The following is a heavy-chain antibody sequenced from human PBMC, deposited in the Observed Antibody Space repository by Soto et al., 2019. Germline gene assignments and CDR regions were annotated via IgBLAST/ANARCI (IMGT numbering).Heavy chain of an antibody. J-gene: IGHJ4*02. CDR3: ARTATKKELAVAWYETDY. D-gene: IGHD6-19*01. V-gene: IGHV1-18*01. CDR2: IIPIHGNT. Sequence: GQGLEWMGRIIPIHGNTNYAQKLQGRVTMATDTSTSTAYMELRSLRSDDTAVYYCARTATKKELAVAWYETDYWGQGTRVTVSS.